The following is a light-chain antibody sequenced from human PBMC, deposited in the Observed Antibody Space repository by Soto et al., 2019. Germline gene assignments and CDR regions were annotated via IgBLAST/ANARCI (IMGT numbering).Light chain of an antibody. CDR2: AAS. CDR3: QQLNSYPRLT. CDR1: QGISSY. J-gene: IGKJ4*01. Sequence: DIQLTQSPSFLSASVGDRVTITCRASQGISSYLAWYQQKPGKAPKLLIYAASTLRSGVPSRFSGSGPGTQFALPCGSLQPEDFAPYYCQQLNSYPRLTFGGGTKVEMK. V-gene: IGKV1-9*01.